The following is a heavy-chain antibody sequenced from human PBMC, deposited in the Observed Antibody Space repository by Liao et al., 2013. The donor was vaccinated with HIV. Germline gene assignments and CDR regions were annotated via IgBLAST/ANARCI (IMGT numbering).Heavy chain of an antibody. J-gene: IGHJ4*02. CDR1: GGSFSGYY. D-gene: IGHD3-10*01. V-gene: IGHV4-34*01. CDR3: ATTRIGAYYFDF. CDR2: INHSGST. Sequence: QVQLQQWGAGLLKPSETLSLTCAVYGGSFSGYYWSWIRQPPGKGLEWIGEINHSGSTNYKPSLKSRVTISVDTSTNQFSLTLASVTAADTAVYYCATTRIGAYYFDFWGQGSLVSVSS.